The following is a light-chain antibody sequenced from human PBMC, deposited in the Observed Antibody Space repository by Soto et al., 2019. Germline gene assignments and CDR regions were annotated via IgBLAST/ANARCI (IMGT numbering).Light chain of an antibody. J-gene: IGKJ1*01. CDR1: QTVTSN. Sequence: EIVMTRSPVTLSVSPGETANLSCRASQTVTSNLAWYQQKPGRSPRLLLSGASTRATGIPARFSGSGSGTEFTLTISRLQSEDLAVYYCQQYNDWPRTVGQGTKVDIK. CDR3: QQYNDWPRT. CDR2: GAS. V-gene: IGKV3-15*01.